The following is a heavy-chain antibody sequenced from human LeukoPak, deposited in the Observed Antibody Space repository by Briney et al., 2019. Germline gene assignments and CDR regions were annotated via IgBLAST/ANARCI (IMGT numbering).Heavy chain of an antibody. CDR1: GYTFTSYG. Sequence: GASVKVSCKASGYTFTSYGISWVRQAPGQGLEWMGWISAYNGNTNYAQKLQGRVTMTTDTSTSTAYMELRSLRSDDTAVYYCARLRSYSPARGIKIAAAGTEFDPWGQGTLVTVSS. D-gene: IGHD6-13*01. CDR3: ARLRSYSPARGIKIAAAGTEFDP. J-gene: IGHJ5*02. CDR2: ISAYNGNT. V-gene: IGHV1-18*01.